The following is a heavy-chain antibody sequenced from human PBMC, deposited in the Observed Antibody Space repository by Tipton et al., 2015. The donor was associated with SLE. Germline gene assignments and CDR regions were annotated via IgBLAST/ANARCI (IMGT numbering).Heavy chain of an antibody. V-gene: IGHV3-66*02. J-gene: IGHJ4*02. Sequence: VQLVQSGGGVVQPGRSLRLSCTASGFTVSSNYMSWVRQAPGKGLQWVSVIYSGGSTYYADSVKGRFTISRDNSKNTLYLQMNSLRAEDTAVYFCARDPSRDYVWVPLYWGQGTLVTVSS. CDR1: GFTVSSNY. D-gene: IGHD3-16*01. CDR2: IYSGGST. CDR3: ARDPSRDYVWVPLY.